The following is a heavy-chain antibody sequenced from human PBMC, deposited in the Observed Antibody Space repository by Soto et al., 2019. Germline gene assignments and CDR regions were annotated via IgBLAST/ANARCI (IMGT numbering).Heavy chain of an antibody. D-gene: IGHD6-6*01. Sequence: EVQLVESGGGLVKPGGSLSLSCAASGFTFTRYSMNWVRQAQGKGLDWVSSISSTTNYIYYGDSVKGRFTISRDSAKNSVYLQLNSLRAEDTAVYYCAREKEDEGSSSLRVYYGMDAWVQGTTVTVSS. CDR2: ISSTTNYI. CDR1: GFTFTRYS. J-gene: IGHJ6*02. CDR3: AREKEDEGSSSLRVYYGMDA. V-gene: IGHV3-21*01.